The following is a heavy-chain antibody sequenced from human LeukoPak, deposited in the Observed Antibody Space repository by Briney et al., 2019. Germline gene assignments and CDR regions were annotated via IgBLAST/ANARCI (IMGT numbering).Heavy chain of an antibody. V-gene: IGHV3-23*01. J-gene: IGHJ2*01. CDR1: GFTFGTYG. D-gene: IGHD7-27*01. CDR2: ITGSSTWT. Sequence: GGSLRLSCEASGFTFGTYGMTWVRQAPGKGLEWVSGITGSSTWTYYADSVRGRFTISRDNSKNTPHLQMNNLTADDTAIYYCARELVSLGTGYFDLWGRGTLVTVSS. CDR3: ARELVSLGTGYFDL.